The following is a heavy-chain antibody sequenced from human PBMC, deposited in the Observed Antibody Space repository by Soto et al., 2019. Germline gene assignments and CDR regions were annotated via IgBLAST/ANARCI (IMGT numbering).Heavy chain of an antibody. Sequence: ASVKVSCKASGYTFTSYGISWVRQAPGQGLEWMGWISAYNGNTNYAQKLQGRVTMTTDTSTSTAYMELRSLRSDDTAVYYCARDRNYGLGSKREVDDAFGSWGKGTRFTVAS. CDR3: ARDRNYGLGSKREVDDAFGS. J-gene: IGHJ3*02. CDR1: GYTFTSYG. V-gene: IGHV1-18*01. D-gene: IGHD3-10*01. CDR2: ISAYNGNT.